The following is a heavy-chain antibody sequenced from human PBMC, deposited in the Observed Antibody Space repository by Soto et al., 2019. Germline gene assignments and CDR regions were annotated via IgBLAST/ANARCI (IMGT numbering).Heavy chain of an antibody. V-gene: IGHV4-30-4*01. D-gene: IGHD6-6*01. CDR2: IYYSGST. CDR3: ARDGHSSSSNY. Sequence: QVQLQESGPGLVKPSQTLSLTGTVSGGSISSGDYYWSWIRQPPGKGLEWIGYIYYSGSTYSNPSLKSRVTISVDTATNQFSLKLSSVTAADTAVYYWARDGHSSSSNYWGQGTLVTVSS. CDR1: GGSISSGDYY. J-gene: IGHJ4*02.